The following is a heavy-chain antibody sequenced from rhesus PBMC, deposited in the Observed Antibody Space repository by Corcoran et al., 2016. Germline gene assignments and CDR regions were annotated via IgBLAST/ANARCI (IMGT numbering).Heavy chain of an antibody. D-gene: IGHD6-13*01. J-gene: IGHJ4*01. CDR2: ILYDGSNE. V-gene: IGHV3-54*02. Sequence: EVQLGESGGGLVQPGGSLRLSCAASGFTFSSYGMHGGRQAPGKGLEWVVVILYDGSNEYYADSVKDRFTISRDNSKNMLYLQMTNLKLEDTAVYYCAVGLAADFFDYWGQGVLVTVSS. CDR1: GFTFSSYG. CDR3: AVGLAADFFDY.